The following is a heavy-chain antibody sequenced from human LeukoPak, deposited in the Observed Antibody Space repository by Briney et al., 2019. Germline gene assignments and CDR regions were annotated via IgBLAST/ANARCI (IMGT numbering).Heavy chain of an antibody. D-gene: IGHD6-19*01. CDR2: ISAYNGNT. Sequence: ASVKVSCKASGYTFTSYGISWVRQAPGQGLEWMGWISAYNGNTNYAQKLQGGVTMTPDTSTSTAYMELRSLRSDDTAVYYCAREQWLPLQIDYWGQGTLVTVSS. J-gene: IGHJ4*02. V-gene: IGHV1-18*01. CDR3: AREQWLPLQIDY. CDR1: GYTFTSYG.